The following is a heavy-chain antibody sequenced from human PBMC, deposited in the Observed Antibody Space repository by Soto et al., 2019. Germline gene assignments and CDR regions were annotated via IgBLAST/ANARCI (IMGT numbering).Heavy chain of an antibody. V-gene: IGHV1-18*01. J-gene: IGHJ6*02. Sequence: QVQLVQSGAEVKKPGASVKVSCKASGYTFTSYGFSWVRQAPGQGLEWMGWISAYNGNTNYAQKLQGRVTMTTDTSTSTAYRELRSLRSDDTAVYYCAREGSRPYYYYGMDVWGQGTTLTVSS. CDR3: AREGSRPYYYYGMDV. CDR1: GYTFTSYG. D-gene: IGHD1-26*01. CDR2: ISAYNGNT.